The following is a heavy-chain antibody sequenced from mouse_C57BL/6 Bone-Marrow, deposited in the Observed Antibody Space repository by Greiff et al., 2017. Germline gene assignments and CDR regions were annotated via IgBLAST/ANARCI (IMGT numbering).Heavy chain of an antibody. Sequence: EVQLVESGAELVRPGASVKLSCTASGFNIKDYYMHWVKQRPEQGLEWIGWFDPENGDTEYASKFQGKATITADTSSNTAYLQLSSLTSEDTAVYYCTTNSDGSRGDYWGQGTTLTVSS. CDR2: FDPENGDT. D-gene: IGHD1-1*01. CDR3: TTNSDGSRGDY. J-gene: IGHJ2*01. CDR1: GFNIKDYY. V-gene: IGHV14-4*01.